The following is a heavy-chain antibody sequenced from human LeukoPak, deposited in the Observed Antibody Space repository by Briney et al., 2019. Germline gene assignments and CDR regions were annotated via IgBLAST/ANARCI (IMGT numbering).Heavy chain of an antibody. CDR2: IIPIFDTA. Sequence: ASVKVSCKASGGTFSSYAISWVRQAPGQGLEWMGGIIPIFDTANYAQKFQGRVTITTDESTSTAYMELSSLRSEDTAVYYCASTTYYYDSSGYYFDYWGQGTLVTVSS. CDR1: GGTFSSYA. D-gene: IGHD3-22*01. J-gene: IGHJ4*02. CDR3: ASTTYYYDSSGYYFDY. V-gene: IGHV1-69*05.